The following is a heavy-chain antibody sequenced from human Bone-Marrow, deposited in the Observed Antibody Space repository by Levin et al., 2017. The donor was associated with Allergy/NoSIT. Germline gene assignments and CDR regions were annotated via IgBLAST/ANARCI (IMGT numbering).Heavy chain of an antibody. J-gene: IGHJ4*02. CDR1: GFTFSNAW. D-gene: IGHD4-17*01. V-gene: IGHV3-15*01. CDR2: IKSKTDGGTT. Sequence: GESLKISCAASGFTFSNAWMSWVRQAPGKGLEWVGRIKSKTDGGTTDYAAPVKGRFTISRDDSKNTLYLQMNSLKTEDTAVYYCTTDKLEVRYGDYLGVYYFDYWGQGTLVTVSS. CDR3: TTDKLEVRYGDYLGVYYFDY.